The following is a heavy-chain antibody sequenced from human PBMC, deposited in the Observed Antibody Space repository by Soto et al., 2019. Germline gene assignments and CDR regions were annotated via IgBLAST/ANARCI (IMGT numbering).Heavy chain of an antibody. Sequence: QVQLQQWGAGLLKPSETLSLTCAVYGGSFSGYYWSWIRQPPGKGLEWIGEINHSGSTNYNPSLKSRVNISVDTSKNQFSLKLSSVTAADTAVYYCARGGIAARSGFDYWGQGTLVTVSS. CDR1: GGSFSGYY. CDR2: INHSGST. V-gene: IGHV4-34*01. CDR3: ARGGIAARSGFDY. D-gene: IGHD6-13*01. J-gene: IGHJ4*02.